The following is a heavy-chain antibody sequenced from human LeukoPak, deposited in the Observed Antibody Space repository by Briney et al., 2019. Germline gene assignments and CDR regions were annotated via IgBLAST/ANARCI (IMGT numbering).Heavy chain of an antibody. Sequence: SETLSLTCSVSGGSISSSLYFWGWIRQPPGKGLEWIGTVYSSGNTHYNPSLKSRVTLSIDTSNNQFSLKLSSVTAADTAVYYCARTMYYYDSSGWGNNYFDYWGQGTLVTVSS. J-gene: IGHJ4*02. D-gene: IGHD3-22*01. V-gene: IGHV4-39*07. CDR1: GGSISSSLYF. CDR2: VYSSGNT. CDR3: ARTMYYYDSSGWGNNYFDY.